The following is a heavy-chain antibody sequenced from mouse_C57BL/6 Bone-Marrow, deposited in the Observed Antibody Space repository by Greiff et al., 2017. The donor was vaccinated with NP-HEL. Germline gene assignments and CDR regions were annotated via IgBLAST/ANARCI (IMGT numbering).Heavy chain of an antibody. CDR3: ARNGGYAMDY. CDR2: ISSGGSYT. V-gene: IGHV5-6*02. Sequence: DVKLVESGGDLVKPGGSLKLSCAASGFTFSSYGMSWVRQTPDKRLEWVATISSGGSYTYYPDSVKGRFTISRDNAKNTLYLQMSSLKSEDTAMYYCARNGGYAMDYWGQGTSVTVSS. J-gene: IGHJ4*01. D-gene: IGHD1-2*01. CDR1: GFTFSSYG.